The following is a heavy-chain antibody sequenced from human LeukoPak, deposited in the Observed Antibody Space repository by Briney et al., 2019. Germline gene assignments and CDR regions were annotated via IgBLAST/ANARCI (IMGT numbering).Heavy chain of an antibody. CDR2: ISSRGSYK. CDR1: GFTFSNYN. J-gene: IGHJ4*02. Sequence: PGGSLRLSCAASGFTFSNYNINWVRQAPGKGLEWVSSISSRGSYKYYADSVKGRFAISADNAMNSLYLQMNSLRAEDTAVYYCARGYSSSWYDLYYFDYWGQGTLVTVSS. CDR3: ARGYSSSWYDLYYFDY. D-gene: IGHD6-13*01. V-gene: IGHV3-21*01.